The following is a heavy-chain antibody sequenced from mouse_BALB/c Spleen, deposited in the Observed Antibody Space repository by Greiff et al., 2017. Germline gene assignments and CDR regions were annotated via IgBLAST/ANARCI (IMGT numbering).Heavy chain of an antibody. J-gene: IGHJ1*01. Sequence: ESGPGLVKPSQTVSLTCTVTGISITTGNYRWSWIRQFPGNKLEWIGYIYYSGTITYNPSLTSRTTITRDTSKNQFFLEMNSLTAEDTATYYCARYGNYVGYWYFDVWGAGTTVTVSS. CDR3: ARYGNYVGYWYFDV. CDR2: IYYSGTI. CDR1: GISITTGNYR. V-gene: IGHV3-5*02. D-gene: IGHD2-10*02.